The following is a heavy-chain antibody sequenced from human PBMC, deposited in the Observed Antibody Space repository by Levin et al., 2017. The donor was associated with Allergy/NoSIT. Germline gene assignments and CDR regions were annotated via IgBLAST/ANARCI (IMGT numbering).Heavy chain of an antibody. CDR3: AKGQAVVGATSGAFDI. Sequence: PGGSLRLSCAASGFTFDDYAMHWVRQAPGKGLEWVSGISWNSGSIGYADSVKGRFTISRDNAKNSLYLQMNSLRAEDTALYYCAKGQAVVGATSGAFDIWGQGTMVTVSS. CDR1: GFTFDDYA. D-gene: IGHD1-26*01. CDR2: ISWNSGSI. J-gene: IGHJ3*02. V-gene: IGHV3-9*01.